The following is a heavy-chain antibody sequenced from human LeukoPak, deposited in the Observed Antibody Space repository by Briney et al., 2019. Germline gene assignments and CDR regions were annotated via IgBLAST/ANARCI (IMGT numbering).Heavy chain of an antibody. D-gene: IGHD1-26*01. CDR2: IGGSGVNT. CDR1: GLTFSNYA. CDR3: ATGMSGSNPDNWFDP. V-gene: IGHV3-23*01. Sequence: GGSLRLSCAASGLTFSNYAMSWVRKAPGKRLEWVSLIGGSGVNTFYADSVKGRFTISRDNSKNTLFLQMNSLRAEDTAGYYSATGMSGSNPDNWFDPWGHGTLVTVSS. J-gene: IGHJ5*02.